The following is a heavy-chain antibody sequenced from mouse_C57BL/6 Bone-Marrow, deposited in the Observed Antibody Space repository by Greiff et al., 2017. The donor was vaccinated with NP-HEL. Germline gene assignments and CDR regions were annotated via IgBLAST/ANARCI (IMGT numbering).Heavy chain of an antibody. V-gene: IGHV1-50*01. CDR3: AMGGY. CDR2: IDPSDSYT. J-gene: IGHJ3*01. CDR1: GYTFTSYW. Sequence: VKLQQPGAELVKPGASVKLSCKASGYTFTSYWMQWVKQRPGQGLEWIGEIDPSDSYTNYNQKFKGKATLTVDTSSSTAYMQLSSLTSEDSAVYYCAMGGYWGQGTLVTVSA.